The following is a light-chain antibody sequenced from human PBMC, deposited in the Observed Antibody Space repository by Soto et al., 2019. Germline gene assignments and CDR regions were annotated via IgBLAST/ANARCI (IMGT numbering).Light chain of an antibody. Sequence: QSALTQPASVSGSPGQSITISCTGTSSDVGDYNYVSWYQQHPGKAPKLMIYEVSNRPSGVSNRFSGSKSGNTASLTISGLQAEDEADYYCCSYAGSYTFYVFGTGTKLTVL. V-gene: IGLV2-14*01. CDR3: CSYAGSYTFYV. CDR1: SSDVGDYNY. J-gene: IGLJ1*01. CDR2: EVS.